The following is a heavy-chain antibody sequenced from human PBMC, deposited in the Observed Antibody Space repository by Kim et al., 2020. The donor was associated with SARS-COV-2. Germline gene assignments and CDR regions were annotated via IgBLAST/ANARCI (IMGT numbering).Heavy chain of an antibody. V-gene: IGHV3-20*04. CDR3: TRSADPGIAAAGDY. Sequence: GGSLRLFCAASGFTFDDYGMTWVRQAPGKGLEWVSGINWIGGNTVYADSVKGRFTISRDNAKNSLYLQMNSLRADDTALYYCTRSADPGIAAAGDYWCQGTLVTVSS. CDR1: GFTFDDYG. CDR2: INWIGGNT. J-gene: IGHJ4*02. D-gene: IGHD6-13*01.